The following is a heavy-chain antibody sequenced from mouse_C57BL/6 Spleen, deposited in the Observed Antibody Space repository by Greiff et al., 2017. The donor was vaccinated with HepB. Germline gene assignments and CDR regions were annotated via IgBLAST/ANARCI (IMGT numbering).Heavy chain of an antibody. J-gene: IGHJ4*01. CDR2: IYPGDGDT. D-gene: IGHD1-1*01. CDR1: GYAFSSSW. V-gene: IGHV1-82*01. Sequence: QVQLQQSGPELVKPGASVKISCKASGYAFSSSWMNWVKQRPGKGLEWIGRIYPGDGDTNYNGKFKGKATLTADKSSSTAYMQLSSLTSEDSAVYFCASPDGSSYQGYAMDYWGQGTSVTVSS. CDR3: ASPDGSSYQGYAMDY.